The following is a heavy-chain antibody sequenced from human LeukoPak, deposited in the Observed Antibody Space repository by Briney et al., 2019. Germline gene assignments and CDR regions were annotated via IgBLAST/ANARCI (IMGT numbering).Heavy chain of an antibody. Sequence: GGSLRLSCAASGFTFSSYGMHWVRQAPGKGLEWVAVISYDGSNKYYADSVKGRFTISRDNSKNTLYLQMNSLRAEETAVYYCAKVMSYNWNYGRDYFDYWGQGTLVTVSS. V-gene: IGHV3-30*18. CDR2: ISYDGSNK. J-gene: IGHJ4*02. CDR1: GFTFSSYG. CDR3: AKVMSYNWNYGRDYFDY. D-gene: IGHD1-7*01.